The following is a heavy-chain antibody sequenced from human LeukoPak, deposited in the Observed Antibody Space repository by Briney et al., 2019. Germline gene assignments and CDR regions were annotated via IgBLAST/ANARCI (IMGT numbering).Heavy chain of an antibody. CDR3: ARGRHYYDSSGFVFDY. J-gene: IGHJ4*02. Sequence: SETLSLTCTVSGGSISSYYWSWIRQPPGKGLEWIGRIYSSGGTNYNPSLKSRLTMSVDTSKNQFSLKLSSVTAADTAVYYCARGRHYYDSSGFVFDYWGQGTLVTVYS. CDR1: GGSISSYY. V-gene: IGHV4-4*07. D-gene: IGHD3-22*01. CDR2: IYSSGGT.